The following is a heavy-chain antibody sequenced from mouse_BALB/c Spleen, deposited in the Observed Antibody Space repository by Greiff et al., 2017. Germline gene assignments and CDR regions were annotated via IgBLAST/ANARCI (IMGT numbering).Heavy chain of an antibody. D-gene: IGHD2-2*01. CDR3: ARQGGYDVYFDY. J-gene: IGHJ2*01. CDR1: GFTFSSYY. V-gene: IGHV5-6-2*01. CDR2: INSNGGST. Sequence: EVHLVESGGGLVKLGGSLKLSCAASGFTFSSYYMSWVRQTPEKRLELVAAINSNGGSTYYPDTVKGRFTISRDNAKNTLYLQMSSLKSEDTALYYCARQGGYDVYFDYWGQGTTLTVSS.